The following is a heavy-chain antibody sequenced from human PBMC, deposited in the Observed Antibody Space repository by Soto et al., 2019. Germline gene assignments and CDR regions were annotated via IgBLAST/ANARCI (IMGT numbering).Heavy chain of an antibody. Sequence: GGSLRLSCAASGFTFSSYAMSWVRQAPGKGLEWVSAISGSGGSTYYADSVKGRFTISRDNSKNTLYLQMNSLRAEDTAVYYCAKGLLPATAPKIGGYYFDYWGQGTLVTVSS. CDR1: GFTFSSYA. CDR2: ISGSGGST. V-gene: IGHV3-23*01. CDR3: AKGLLPATAPKIGGYYFDY. D-gene: IGHD2-2*01. J-gene: IGHJ4*02.